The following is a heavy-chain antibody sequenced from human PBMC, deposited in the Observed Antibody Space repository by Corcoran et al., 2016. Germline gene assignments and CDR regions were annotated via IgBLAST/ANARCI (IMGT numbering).Heavy chain of an antibody. J-gene: IGHJ5*02. V-gene: IGHV4-39*07. CDR1: GGSISSSSYY. CDR2: IYYSGST. Sequence: QLQLQESGPGLVKPSETLSLTCTVSGGSISSSSYYWGWIRQPPGKGLEWIGSIYYSGSTYYNPSLKSRVTLSVDTSKNQFSLKLSSVTTADTAVYYCARDYRPPTYYDCWSGENWFDPWGQGTLVTVSS. D-gene: IGHD3-3*01. CDR3: ARDYRPPTYYDCWSGENWFDP.